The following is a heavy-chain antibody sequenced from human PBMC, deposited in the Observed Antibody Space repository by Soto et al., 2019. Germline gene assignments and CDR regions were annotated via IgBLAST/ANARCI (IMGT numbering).Heavy chain of an antibody. J-gene: IGHJ6*02. CDR1: GDSVSSNSAA. Sequence: PSQTLSLTCAISGDSVSSNSAAWNWIRQSPSRGLEWLGRTYYRSKWYNDYAVSVKSRITINPDTSKSQFSLQLNSVTPEDTAVYYCARDSIGTNSXSWYDVRGYYYYYGMDVWGQGTTVTVSS. V-gene: IGHV6-1*01. CDR2: TYYRSKWYN. D-gene: IGHD6-13*01. CDR3: ARDSIGTNSXSWYDVRGYYYYYGMDV.